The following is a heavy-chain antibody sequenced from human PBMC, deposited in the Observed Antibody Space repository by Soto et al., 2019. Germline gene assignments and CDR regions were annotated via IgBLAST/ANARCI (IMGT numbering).Heavy chain of an antibody. D-gene: IGHD6-19*01. CDR2: INAANGNT. CDR3: ARDNRRIAVAGWFDY. CDR1: GYSFTNYA. J-gene: IGHJ4*02. Sequence: QVQLVQSGAEVKKPGASVKVSCKASGYSFTNYAMHWVRQAPGQRLEWMGWINAANGNTKYSQKFQGRVTITRDTSASTAYMELSSLRSEDTALYFCARDNRRIAVAGWFDYWGQGTLVTVSS. V-gene: IGHV1-3*01.